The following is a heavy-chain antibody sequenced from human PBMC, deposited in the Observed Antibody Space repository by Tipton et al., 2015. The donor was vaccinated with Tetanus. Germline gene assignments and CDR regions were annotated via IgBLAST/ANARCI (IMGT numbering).Heavy chain of an antibody. Sequence: QLVQSGPEVKKPGASVEVSCKASGYTFTSYYMHWVRQAPGQELEWMGIINPSGGSTSYAQKFQGRVTMTRDTSTSTVYMELSSLRSEDTAVYYCARGPTVTTAHYYYGMDVWGQGTTVTVSS. D-gene: IGHD4-11*01. CDR1: GYTFTSYY. CDR3: ARGPTVTTAHYYYGMDV. J-gene: IGHJ6*02. CDR2: INPSGGST. V-gene: IGHV1-46*01.